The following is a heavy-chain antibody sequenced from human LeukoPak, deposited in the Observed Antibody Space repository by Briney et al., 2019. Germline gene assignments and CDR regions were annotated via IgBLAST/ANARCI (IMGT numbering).Heavy chain of an antibody. V-gene: IGHV1-2*02. CDR3: AKAELDCGGDCRQEYFQH. CDR2: INPNSGGT. J-gene: IGHJ1*01. D-gene: IGHD2-21*01. CDR1: GYTFTGYY. Sequence: ASVKVSCKASGYTFTGYYMHWVRQAPGQGLEWMGWINPNSGGTNYAQKFQGRVTITTDESTSTAYMELSSLRSEDTAVYYCAKAELDCGGDCRQEYFQHWGQGTLVTVSS.